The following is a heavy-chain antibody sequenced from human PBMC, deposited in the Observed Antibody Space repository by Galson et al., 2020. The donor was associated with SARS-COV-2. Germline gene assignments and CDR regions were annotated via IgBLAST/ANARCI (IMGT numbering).Heavy chain of an antibody. CDR2: IPYNGGT. Sequence: SETLSLTCFVSGVAIIHKNYYWAWIRQTPGKGLEWIGSIPYNGGTYYNPSLQSRLSMSLDRTKNEFSLKLNSVTAANAAVYYCAADLYNWNLCDSWGQGTLITVSS. D-gene: IGHD1-20*01. J-gene: IGHJ4*02. CDR3: AADLYNWNLCDS. CDR1: GVAIIHKNYY. V-gene: IGHV4-39*01.